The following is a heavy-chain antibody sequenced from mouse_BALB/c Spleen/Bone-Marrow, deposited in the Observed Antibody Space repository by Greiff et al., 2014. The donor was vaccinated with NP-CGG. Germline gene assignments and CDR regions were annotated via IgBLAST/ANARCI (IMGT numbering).Heavy chain of an antibody. D-gene: IGHD2-3*01. CDR1: GYAFTDYL. CDR2: INPGSGST. Sequence: VQLQQSGAELVRPGTSMKVSCKASGYAFTDYLMEWLKQRPGQGLEWIGVINPGSGSTNYNEKFKDKATLTADKSSSTAYMQLSSLTSNDAAVYFCARYDGYFDYWGQGTILTVSS. V-gene: IGHV1-54*01. CDR3: ARYDGYFDY. J-gene: IGHJ2*01.